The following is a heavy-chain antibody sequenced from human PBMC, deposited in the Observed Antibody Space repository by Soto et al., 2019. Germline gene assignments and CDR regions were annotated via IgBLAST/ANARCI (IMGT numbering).Heavy chain of an antibody. CDR2: IWYDGSNK. Sequence: GGSLRLSCAASGFTFSSYGMHWVRQAPGKGLECVAVIWYDGSNKYYADSVKGRFTISRDNSKNTLYLQMNSLRAEDTAVYYCARIDGYCSSTSCYTHDYWGQGTLVTSPQ. V-gene: IGHV3-33*01. J-gene: IGHJ4*02. CDR1: GFTFSSYG. CDR3: ARIDGYCSSTSCYTHDY. D-gene: IGHD2-2*02.